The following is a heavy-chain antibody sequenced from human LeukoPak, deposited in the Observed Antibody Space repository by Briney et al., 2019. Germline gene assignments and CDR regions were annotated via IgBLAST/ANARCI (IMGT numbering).Heavy chain of an antibody. Sequence: SETLSLTCTVSGGSISSYYWSWIRQPPGKGLEWIGYIYYSGSTNYNPSLKSRVTISVDTSKNQFSLKLSSVTAADTAVYYCARESYYGSGSYSIYYFDYWGQGTLVTVSS. J-gene: IGHJ4*02. CDR1: GGSISSYY. V-gene: IGHV4-59*01. CDR2: IYYSGST. CDR3: ARESYYGSGSYSIYYFDY. D-gene: IGHD3-10*01.